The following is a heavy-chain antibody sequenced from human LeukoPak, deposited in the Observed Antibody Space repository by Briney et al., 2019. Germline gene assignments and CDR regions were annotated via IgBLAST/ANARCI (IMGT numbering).Heavy chain of an antibody. CDR2: ANPTSGRT. V-gene: IGHV1-46*01. D-gene: IGHD1-26*01. CDR3: AREPTSGSCYFDY. Sequence: ASVNVSCKASGYTFTASYLHWVRQAPGLGLEWMGMANPTSGRTNYAQKFRGRVTMTRDTSTSTVYMELTSLRSEDTAVYYCAREPTSGSCYFDYWGLGTLVTVSS. CDR1: GYTFTASY. J-gene: IGHJ4*02.